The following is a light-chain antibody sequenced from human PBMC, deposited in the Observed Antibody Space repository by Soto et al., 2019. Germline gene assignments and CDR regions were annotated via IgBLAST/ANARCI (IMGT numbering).Light chain of an antibody. CDR3: QQYNSYSEA. Sequence: DIQMTKSPSTLSGSVGDRVTITCRASQTISSWLAWYQQKPGKAPKLLIYKESNLKSGVPSRFSGSGSGTEFTLTISSLQPDDFATYYCQQYNSYSEAFGQGTKVELK. CDR2: KES. CDR1: QTISSW. J-gene: IGKJ1*01. V-gene: IGKV1-5*03.